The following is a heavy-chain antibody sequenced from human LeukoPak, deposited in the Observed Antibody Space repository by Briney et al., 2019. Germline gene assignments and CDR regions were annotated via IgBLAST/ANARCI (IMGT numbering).Heavy chain of an antibody. CDR2: TRNKANSYTT. J-gene: IGHJ4*02. CDR1: GFTFSDHY. Sequence: GGSLRLSCAASGFTFSDHYMDWVRQAPGKGLEWVGCTRNKANSYTTEYAASVKGRFTISRDDSKNSLYLQMNSLKTEDTGVYYCTTVRDDYWGQGTLVTVSS. V-gene: IGHV3-72*01. CDR3: TTVRDDY.